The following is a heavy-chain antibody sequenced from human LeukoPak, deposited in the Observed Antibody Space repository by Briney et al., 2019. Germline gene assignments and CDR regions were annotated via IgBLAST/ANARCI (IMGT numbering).Heavy chain of an antibody. CDR1: GGTFSSYA. CDR2: IIPIFGTA. Sequence: SVKVSCKASGGTFSSYAISWVRQAPGQGLEWMGGIIPIFGTANYAQKFQGRVTITTNESTSTAYMELSSLRSEDTAVYYCARGSEMGYSYGSYYFDYWGQGTLVTVSS. CDR3: ARGSEMGYSYGSYYFDY. D-gene: IGHD5-18*01. V-gene: IGHV1-69*05. J-gene: IGHJ4*02.